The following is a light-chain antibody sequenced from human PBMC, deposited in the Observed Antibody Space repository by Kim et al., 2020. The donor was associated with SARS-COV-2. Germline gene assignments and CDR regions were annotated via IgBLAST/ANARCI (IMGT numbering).Light chain of an antibody. CDR1: QSVSSSY. V-gene: IGKV3-20*01. Sequence: EIVLTQSPGTLSLSPGERATLSCRASQSVSSSYLAWYQQKPGQAPRLLIYGASSRATGIPDRFSGSGSGTDFTLTISRLEPEDFEVYYWQQYGGSPWTFGQGTKIEIK. J-gene: IGKJ1*01. CDR2: GAS. CDR3: QQYGGSPWT.